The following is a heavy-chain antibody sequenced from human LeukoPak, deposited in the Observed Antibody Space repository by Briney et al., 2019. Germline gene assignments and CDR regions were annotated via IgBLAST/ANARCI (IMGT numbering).Heavy chain of an antibody. CDR3: ARGAHYHDSSEGYDY. J-gene: IGHJ4*02. Sequence: ASVKVSCKASGYTFTGYYMHWVRQAPGQGLEWMGWINPNSGGTNYAQKFQGRVTMTRDTSISTAYTELSRLRSDDTAVYYCARGAHYHDSSEGYDYWGQGTLVTVSS. CDR2: INPNSGGT. D-gene: IGHD3-22*01. V-gene: IGHV1-2*02. CDR1: GYTFTGYY.